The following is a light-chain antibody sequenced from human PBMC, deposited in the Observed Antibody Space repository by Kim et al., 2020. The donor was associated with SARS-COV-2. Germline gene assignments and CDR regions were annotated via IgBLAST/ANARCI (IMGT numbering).Light chain of an antibody. J-gene: IGKJ1*01. Sequence: EIVLTQSPGTLSLSPGERATLSCRASQSVRSSYFAWYQQRPGQAPRLLIYSASSRATGIPDRFSGSGSGTDFSLTISRLEPEDFAVYYCQQYASSPWTFGQGTKVDIK. CDR3: QQYASSPWT. V-gene: IGKV3-20*01. CDR2: SAS. CDR1: QSVRSSY.